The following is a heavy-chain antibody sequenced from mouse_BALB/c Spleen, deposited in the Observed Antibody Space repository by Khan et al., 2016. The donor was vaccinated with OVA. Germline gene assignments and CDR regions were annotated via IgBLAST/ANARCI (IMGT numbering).Heavy chain of an antibody. Sequence: QGVESGGDLVKPGGSLKLSCAASGFTFSTFGMSWVRQSPDRRLEWVATINTGGFYTYYSDIVKGRFTISRDNAKSTLYLQMRSLKAEDTAIYYCARLAYYYNSEGFAYWGQGTLVTVSA. D-gene: IGHD1-1*01. V-gene: IGHV5-6*01. J-gene: IGHJ3*01. CDR1: GFTFSTFG. CDR2: INTGGFYT. CDR3: ARLAYYYNSEGFAY.